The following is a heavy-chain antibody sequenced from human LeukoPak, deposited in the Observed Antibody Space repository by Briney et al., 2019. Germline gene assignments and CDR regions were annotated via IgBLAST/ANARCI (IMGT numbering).Heavy chain of an antibody. J-gene: IGHJ4*02. CDR3: ARDLASSGYLD. Sequence: SETLSLTCTVSGGSISSNYWSWIRQPPGKGLEWIGYVYYSGSTNYNPSLKSRVTISVDTSKNQFSLKLSSVTAADTAVYYCARDLASSGYLDWGQGTLVTVSS. D-gene: IGHD3-22*01. CDR2: VYYSGST. V-gene: IGHV4-59*12. CDR1: GGSISSNY.